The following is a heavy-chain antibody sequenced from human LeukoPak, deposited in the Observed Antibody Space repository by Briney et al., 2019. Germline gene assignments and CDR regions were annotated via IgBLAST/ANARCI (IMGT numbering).Heavy chain of an antibody. CDR2: VFSSGTT. CDR1: GGSISSYY. Sequence: RASETLSLTCTASGGSISSYYWSWIRQPAGKGPEWIGRVFSSGTTNSSPSLKSRVTMSLDTSKNQFSLKLSAVTAADTAVYYCARSSSSSSYTAFDIWGRGRMVTVSS. CDR3: ARSSSSSSYTAFDI. J-gene: IGHJ3*02. D-gene: IGHD6-13*01. V-gene: IGHV4-4*07.